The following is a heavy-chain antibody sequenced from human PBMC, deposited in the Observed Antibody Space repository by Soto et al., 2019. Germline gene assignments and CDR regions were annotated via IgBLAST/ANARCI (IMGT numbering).Heavy chain of an antibody. Sequence: PGGSLRLSCAASGFTFSSYGMHWSRQAPGKGLEWVAVIWYDGSNKYYADSVKGRFTISRDNSKNTLYLQMNSLRAEDTAVYYCARDIDTAMGQPTGPDYWGQGTLVTVSS. CDR3: ARDIDTAMGQPTGPDY. V-gene: IGHV3-33*01. J-gene: IGHJ4*02. CDR2: IWYDGSNK. CDR1: GFTFSSYG. D-gene: IGHD5-18*01.